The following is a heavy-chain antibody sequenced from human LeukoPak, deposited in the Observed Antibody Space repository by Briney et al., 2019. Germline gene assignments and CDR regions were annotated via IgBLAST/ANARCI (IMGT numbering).Heavy chain of an antibody. D-gene: IGHD3-22*01. J-gene: IGHJ4*02. CDR3: ARDNYYDSSGFAY. CDR1: GGSISNYY. CDR2: IYYSGST. V-gene: IGHV4-59*12. Sequence: NTSETLSLTCTVSGGSISNYYWSWIRQPPGKGLEWIGYIYYSGSTNYNPSLKSRVTISVDTSKNQFSLNLTSVTAADTAVYYCARDNYYDSSGFAYWGQGTLVTVSS.